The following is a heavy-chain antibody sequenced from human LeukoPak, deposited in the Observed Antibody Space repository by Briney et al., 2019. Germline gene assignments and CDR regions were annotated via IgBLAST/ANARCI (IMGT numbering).Heavy chain of an antibody. CDR1: GGSFSGYY. Sequence: SETLSLTRAVYGGSFSGYYWSWIRQPPGKGLEWIGEINHSGSTNYNPSLKSRVTISVDTSKNQFSLKLSSVTAADTAVYYCARTQVWDTATNWFDPWGQGTLVTVSS. V-gene: IGHV4-34*01. CDR3: ARTQVWDTATNWFDP. D-gene: IGHD5-18*01. J-gene: IGHJ5*02. CDR2: INHSGST.